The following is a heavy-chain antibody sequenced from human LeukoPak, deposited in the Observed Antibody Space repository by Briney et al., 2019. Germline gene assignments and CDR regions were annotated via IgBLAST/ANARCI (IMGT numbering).Heavy chain of an antibody. Sequence: SETLSLTCAVYGGSFSGYYWSWIRQPPGKGLEWIGEINHSGSTNYNPSLKSRVTIPVDTSKNQFSLKLSSVTAADTAVYYCARGPGGGAYYYYYYGMDVWGQGTTVTVSS. D-gene: IGHD3-16*01. CDR3: ARGPGGGAYYYYYYGMDV. J-gene: IGHJ6*02. CDR1: GGSFSGYY. V-gene: IGHV4-34*01. CDR2: INHSGST.